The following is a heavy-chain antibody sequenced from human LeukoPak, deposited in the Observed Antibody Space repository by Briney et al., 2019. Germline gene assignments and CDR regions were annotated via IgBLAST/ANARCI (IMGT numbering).Heavy chain of an antibody. J-gene: IGHJ4*02. Sequence: GGSLRLSCAASGFPFNTYAMSWVRQAPGKGLEYISVIRPTGTNTYYASSVKGRFTISRDDSRTTVYLQMSSLRAEDTAIYYCAKLAFYETSAPLRDISFWGQGALVTVSS. V-gene: IGHV3-23*01. CDR1: GFPFNTYA. CDR2: IRPTGTNT. CDR3: AKLAFYETSAPLRDISF. D-gene: IGHD3-3*02.